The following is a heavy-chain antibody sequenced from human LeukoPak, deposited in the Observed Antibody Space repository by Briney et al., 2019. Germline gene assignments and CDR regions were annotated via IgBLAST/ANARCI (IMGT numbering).Heavy chain of an antibody. CDR3: AKLPDYYDSSGYVDY. CDR1: GFTFSSYA. Sequence: GGSLRLSCAASGFTFSSYAMSWVRQAPGKGLEWVSAISGSGGITSYADSVKGRFTISRDNSKNTLYLQMNSLRAEDTAVYYCAKLPDYYDSSGYVDYWGQGTLVTVSS. V-gene: IGHV3-23*01. D-gene: IGHD3-22*01. J-gene: IGHJ4*02. CDR2: ISGSGGIT.